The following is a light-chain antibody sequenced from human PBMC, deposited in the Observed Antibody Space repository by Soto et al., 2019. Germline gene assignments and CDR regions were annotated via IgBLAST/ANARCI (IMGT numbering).Light chain of an antibody. Sequence: QSALTQPASVSGSPGQSITISCTGTSSDVGGYNYVSWFQQHPGKAPNLMIYDVYRRPSGVSYRVSGSKSGNTASLTISGLQAEDEADYYCSSYTTSSTVVFGGGTKRTVL. CDR1: SSDVGGYNY. CDR3: SSYTTSSTVV. CDR2: DVY. J-gene: IGLJ2*01. V-gene: IGLV2-14*01.